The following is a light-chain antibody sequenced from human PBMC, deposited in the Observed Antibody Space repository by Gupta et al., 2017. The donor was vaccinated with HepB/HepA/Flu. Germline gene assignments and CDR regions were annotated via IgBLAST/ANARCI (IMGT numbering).Light chain of an antibody. Sequence: QSPLTQPRSVSGSPGQSVTISCTGTSSDVGDYTYVSWYQQHPGKAPKLMIYDVSKRPAGVPGRFSGSKAGNTASLTISGLEAEEEADYYCCSYAGSYTWVFGGGTKLTVL. J-gene: IGLJ3*02. CDR2: DVS. V-gene: IGLV2-11*01. CDR3: CSYAGSYTWV. CDR1: SSDVGDYTY.